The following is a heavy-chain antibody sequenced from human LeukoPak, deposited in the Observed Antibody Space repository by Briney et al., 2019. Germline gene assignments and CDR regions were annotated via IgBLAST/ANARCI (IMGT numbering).Heavy chain of an antibody. Sequence: ASVKVSCKASGYTFTSYYMHWVRQAPGQGLEWMGIINPSGGSTSYAQKFQGRVTMTRDMSTSTVYMELSSLRSEDMAVYYCARDSIAATRRWNWFDPWGQGTLVTVSS. CDR3: ARDSIAATRRWNWFDP. V-gene: IGHV1-46*01. CDR2: INPSGGST. D-gene: IGHD6-13*01. CDR1: GYTFTSYY. J-gene: IGHJ5*02.